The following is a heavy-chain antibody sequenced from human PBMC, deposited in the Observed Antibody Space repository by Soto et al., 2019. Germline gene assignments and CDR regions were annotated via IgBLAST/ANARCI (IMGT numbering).Heavy chain of an antibody. D-gene: IGHD4-17*01. CDR3: ARGLDYGDYALFF. J-gene: IGHJ4*02. Sequence: SETLSLTCAVYGGSFSGYYWSWIRQPPGKGLEWIGEINHSGSTNYNPSLKSRITISVDTSKNQFSLKLSSVNAADTAVYYCARGLDYGDYALFFWGQGTLVTVSS. V-gene: IGHV4-34*01. CDR1: GGSFSGYY. CDR2: INHSGST.